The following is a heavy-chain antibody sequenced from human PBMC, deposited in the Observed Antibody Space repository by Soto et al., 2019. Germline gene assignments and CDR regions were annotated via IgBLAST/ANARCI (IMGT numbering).Heavy chain of an antibody. CDR2: INSDGSST. V-gene: IGHV3-74*01. D-gene: IGHD2-8*01. CDR3: SSGHCTNGVSRGYYFDY. CDR1: GFTFSSYW. J-gene: IGHJ4*02. Sequence: EVQLVESGGGLVQPGGSLRLSCAASGFTFSSYWMHWVRQAPGKGLVWVSRINSDGSSTTYADSVKGRFTISRDNAKNTLYLQMNSLRAEDTAVYYCSSGHCTNGVSRGYYFDYWGQGTLVTVSS.